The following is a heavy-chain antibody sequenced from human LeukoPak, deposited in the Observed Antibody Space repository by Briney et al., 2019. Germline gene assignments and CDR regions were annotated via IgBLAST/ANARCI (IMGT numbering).Heavy chain of an antibody. CDR3: AKDSIRDGYNSYDY. D-gene: IGHD5-24*01. CDR1: GFTFDDFA. J-gene: IGHJ4*02. CDR2: IYASGGTT. Sequence: SGGSLRLSCEASGFTFDDFAMNWVRQAPGKGLQWVSLIYASGGTTKYADSVKGRFTISRDNSKNTLYLQMNSLRVEDTAVYYCAKDSIRDGYNSYDYWGQGTLVIVSS. V-gene: IGHV3-23*01.